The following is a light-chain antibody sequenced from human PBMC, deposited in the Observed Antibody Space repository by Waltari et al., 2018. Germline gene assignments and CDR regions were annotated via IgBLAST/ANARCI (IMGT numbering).Light chain of an antibody. CDR2: TSS. Sequence: QLTQSPSSLSASVGDRVTITCRASQDINTYLAWYQLKPGQAPKPLISTSSTLQTGVPSRFSGSGSGPDFTLTITSLQPEDLATYYCQQLNTYPYTFGQGTKLEIK. CDR3: QQLNTYPYT. J-gene: IGKJ2*01. V-gene: IGKV1-9*01. CDR1: QDINTY.